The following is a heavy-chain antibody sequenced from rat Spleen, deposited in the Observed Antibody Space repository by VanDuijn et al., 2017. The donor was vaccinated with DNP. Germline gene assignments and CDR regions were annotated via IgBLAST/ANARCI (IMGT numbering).Heavy chain of an antibody. D-gene: IGHD1-11*01. CDR1: GLSLTSNS. CDR3: ASTLVNYDTYGYFALDA. V-gene: IGHV2-47*01. Sequence: QVQLKESGPGLVQPSQTLSLTCTVSGLSLTSNSVSWIRQPPGKGLEWLGLIWNSGGTRYNSALNSRLTISKDTSKSQVFLRMNSLQIEDTATYFWASTLVNYDTYGYFALDAWGQGTSVTVSS. CDR2: IWNSGGT. J-gene: IGHJ4*01.